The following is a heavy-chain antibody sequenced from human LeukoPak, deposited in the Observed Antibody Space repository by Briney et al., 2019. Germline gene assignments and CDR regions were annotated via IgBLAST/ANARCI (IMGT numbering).Heavy chain of an antibody. CDR1: GGSISSSSYY. J-gene: IGHJ5*02. CDR2: IYYSGST. Sequence: SETLSLTCTVSGGSISSSSYYWGWIRQPPGKGLEWIGSIYYSGSTYYNPSLKSRVTISVDTSKNQFSLKLSSVTAADTAVYYCARVRYCSSTSCYKGYNCFDPWGQGTLVTVSS. CDR3: ARVRYCSSTSCYKGYNCFDP. V-gene: IGHV4-39*07. D-gene: IGHD2-2*02.